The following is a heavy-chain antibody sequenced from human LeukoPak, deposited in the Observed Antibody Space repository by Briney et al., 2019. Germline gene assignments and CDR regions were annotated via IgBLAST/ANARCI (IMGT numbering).Heavy chain of an antibody. D-gene: IGHD1-26*01. V-gene: IGHV3-48*03. CDR3: AREGMDSGNSRWYFDL. CDR2: IDRSARTI. J-gene: IGHJ2*01. Sequence: PGRSLRLSCAASGFSFRSYEMNWVRQAPGKGLEWVAYIDRSARTIYYADSVKGRVTISRDDAESSLYLQMNSLRAEDTAVYYCAREGMDSGNSRWYFDLWGRGTLVTVSS. CDR1: GFSFRSYE.